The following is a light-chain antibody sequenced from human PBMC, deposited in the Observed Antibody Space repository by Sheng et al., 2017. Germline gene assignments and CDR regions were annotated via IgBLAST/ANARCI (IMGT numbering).Light chain of an antibody. Sequence: EIVLTQSPATLSLSPGERATLSCRATQSVSRYLAWYQQKPGQAPRLLIYGASSRATGIPDRFSGSGSGTDFTLTISRLEPEDFAVYYCQQYGSSPPRTFGQGTKLEI. CDR1: QSVSRY. J-gene: IGKJ2*01. V-gene: IGKV3-20*01. CDR3: QQYGSSPPRT. CDR2: GAS.